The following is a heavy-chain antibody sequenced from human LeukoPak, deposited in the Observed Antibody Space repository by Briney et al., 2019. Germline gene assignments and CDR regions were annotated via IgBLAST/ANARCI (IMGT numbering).Heavy chain of an antibody. CDR2: IYYSGST. V-gene: IGHV4-61*01. CDR1: GYSISSGYY. D-gene: IGHD3-22*01. J-gene: IGHJ4*02. Sequence: SETLSLTCTVSGYSISSGYYWSWIRQPPGKGLEWIGYIYYSGSTNYNPSLKSRVTISVDTSKNQFSLKLSSVTAADTAVHYCASFDSSGYSAHWGQGTLATVSS. CDR3: ASFDSSGYSAH.